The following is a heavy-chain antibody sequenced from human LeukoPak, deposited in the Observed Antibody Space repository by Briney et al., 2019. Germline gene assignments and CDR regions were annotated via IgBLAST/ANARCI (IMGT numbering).Heavy chain of an antibody. Sequence: GGPLRLSCAASGFTFDDYGMSWVRQAPGKGLEWVSGINWNGGSTGYADSVKGRFTISRDNAKNSLYLQMNSLRAEDTALYYCARHYGDHYYYYDMDVWGQGTTVTVSS. V-gene: IGHV3-20*04. D-gene: IGHD4-17*01. CDR3: ARHYGDHYYYYDMDV. J-gene: IGHJ6*02. CDR1: GFTFDDYG. CDR2: INWNGGST.